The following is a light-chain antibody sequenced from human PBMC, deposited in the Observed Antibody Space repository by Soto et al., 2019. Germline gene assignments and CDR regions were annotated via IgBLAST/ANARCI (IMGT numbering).Light chain of an antibody. CDR3: QQYGSSPFI. V-gene: IGKV3-20*01. Sequence: EMVLTQSPGTLSLSPGERATLSCSASQSVSSSYLAWYQQKPGQAPRLLIYRASSRATGFPDRFSGSGSGTDFTLTISSLEPEDFAVYYCQQYGSSPFIFGPGTKVDIK. CDR1: QSVSSSY. J-gene: IGKJ3*01. CDR2: RAS.